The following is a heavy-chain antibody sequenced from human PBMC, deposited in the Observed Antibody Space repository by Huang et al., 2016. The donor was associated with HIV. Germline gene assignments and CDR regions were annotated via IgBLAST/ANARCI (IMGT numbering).Heavy chain of an antibody. V-gene: IGHV7-4-1*02. Sequence: QVQLVQSGSELKKPGASVKVSCKASGYTFASHNINGVRQAPGQGLQWRGGINTNRGNPMYAQGVTGRFVFSLETSVRTAYLQISSLKAEDTAVYYCAGSDSDGFDIWGQGTLVTVSS. CDR3: AGSDSDGFDI. CDR1: GYTFASHN. J-gene: IGHJ3*02. D-gene: IGHD2-21*02. CDR2: INTNRGNP.